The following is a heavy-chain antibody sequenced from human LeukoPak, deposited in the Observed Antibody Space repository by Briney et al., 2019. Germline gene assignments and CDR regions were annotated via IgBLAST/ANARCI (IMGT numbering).Heavy chain of an antibody. CDR1: GFTFSDYY. CDR3: VRDRLLQLGWFDP. Sequence: GGSLRLSCAASGFTFSDYYMSWIRQAPGKGLERVSYISSSGSTIYYADSVKGRFTISRDNAKNSLYLQMNSLRAEDTAVYYCVRDRLLQLGWFDPWGQGTPVTVSS. V-gene: IGHV3-11*04. D-gene: IGHD1-1*01. CDR2: ISSSGSTI. J-gene: IGHJ5*02.